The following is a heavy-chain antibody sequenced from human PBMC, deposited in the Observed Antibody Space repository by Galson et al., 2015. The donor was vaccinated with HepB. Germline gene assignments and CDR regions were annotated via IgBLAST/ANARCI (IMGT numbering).Heavy chain of an antibody. J-gene: IGHJ3*02. D-gene: IGHD6-13*01. CDR3: ARSRYSSSWLAAFDI. Sequence: SCKASGGTFSSYAISWVRQAPGQGLEWMGGIIPIFGTANYAQKFQGRVTITADESTSTAYMELSSLRSEDTAVYYCARSRYSSSWLAAFDIWGQGTMVTVSS. V-gene: IGHV1-69*01. CDR2: IIPIFGTA. CDR1: GGTFSSYA.